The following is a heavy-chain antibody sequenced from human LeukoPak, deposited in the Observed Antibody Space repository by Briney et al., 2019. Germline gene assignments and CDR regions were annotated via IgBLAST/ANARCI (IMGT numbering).Heavy chain of an antibody. CDR1: GYTFTSYG. CDR3: ARGVWFGESSHYYYYYGMDV. V-gene: IGHV1-18*04. CDR2: SSAYNGNT. Sequence: ASVKVSCKGSGYTFTSYGIRWVRQAPGQGLEGMGWSSAYNGNTNYAQKLQGRVTMTTDTSTSTAYMELRSLRSDDTAVYYCARGVWFGESSHYYYYYGMDVWGKGTTVTVSS. J-gene: IGHJ6*04. D-gene: IGHD3-10*01.